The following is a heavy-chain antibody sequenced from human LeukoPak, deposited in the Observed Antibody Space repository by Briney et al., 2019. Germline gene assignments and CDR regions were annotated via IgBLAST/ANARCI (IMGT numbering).Heavy chain of an antibody. V-gene: IGHV4-4*07. J-gene: IGHJ5*02. CDR2: IYTSGST. Sequence: SETLSLTCTVSGGSISSYYWSRIRQPAGKGLEWIGRIYTSGSTNYNPSLKSRVTMSVDTSKNQFSLKLSSVTAADTAVYYCARDILPSDIVGATTNWFDPWGQGTLVTVSS. CDR1: GGSISSYY. D-gene: IGHD1-26*01. CDR3: ARDILPSDIVGATTNWFDP.